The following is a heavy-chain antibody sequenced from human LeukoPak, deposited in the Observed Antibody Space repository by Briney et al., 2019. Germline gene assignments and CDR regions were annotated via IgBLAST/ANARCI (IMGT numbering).Heavy chain of an antibody. CDR2: INSDGSST. Sequence: PGGSLRLSCAASGFTFSSYWMHWVRQAPGKGLVWVSRINSDGSSTTYAESVKGRFTISRGNAKNTLYLQMNSLRAEDTAVYYCASRIRYSYGFDYWGQGTLVTVSS. D-gene: IGHD5-18*01. CDR3: ASRIRYSYGFDY. V-gene: IGHV3-74*01. CDR1: GFTFSSYW. J-gene: IGHJ4*02.